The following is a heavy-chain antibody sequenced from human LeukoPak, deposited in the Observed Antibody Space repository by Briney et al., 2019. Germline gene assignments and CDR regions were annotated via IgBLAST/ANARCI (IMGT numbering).Heavy chain of an antibody. CDR3: ARAGGGTGLNWFDP. Sequence: GRSLRLSCAASGFTFSSYGMHWVRQAPGKGLEWVAVISYDGSNKYYADSVKGRFTISRDNSKNTLYLQMNSLRAEDTAVYYCARAGGGTGLNWFDPWGQGTLVTVSS. D-gene: IGHD1-1*01. V-gene: IGHV3-30*03. CDR2: ISYDGSNK. J-gene: IGHJ5*02. CDR1: GFTFSSYG.